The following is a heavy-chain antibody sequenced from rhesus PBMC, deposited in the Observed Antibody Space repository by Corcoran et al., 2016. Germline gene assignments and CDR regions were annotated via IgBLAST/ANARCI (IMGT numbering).Heavy chain of an antibody. J-gene: IGHJ3*01. D-gene: IGHD1-26*01. CDR2: IYGRGSST. CDR1: GGSISSSY. CDR3: ASGETGNGAFDF. V-gene: IGHV4-169*02. Sequence: QLQLQESGPGLVKPSETLSVTCAVSGGSISSSYWSWIRQAPGKGLEWIGYIYGRGSSTNDNPSLKSRVTLSVDTSKNQLSLKLSSGTAADTAVYYCASGETGNGAFDFWGQGLRVTVSS.